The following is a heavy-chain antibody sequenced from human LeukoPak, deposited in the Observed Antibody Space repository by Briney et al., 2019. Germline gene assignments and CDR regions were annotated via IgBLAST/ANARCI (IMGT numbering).Heavy chain of an antibody. D-gene: IGHD2-2*01. J-gene: IGHJ6*04. CDR2: IHHSGGT. CDR1: DGSFSDYN. CDR3: ARGVGYCSSTSCYVMDV. Sequence: SETLSLTCAVYDGSFSDYNWSWIRQSPGKGLEWIGEIHHSGGTNYSPSLKSRITLSVDTSKNQLSLRLSSVTAADTAVYYCARGVGYCSSTSCYVMDVWGKGTTVTVSS. V-gene: IGHV4-34*01.